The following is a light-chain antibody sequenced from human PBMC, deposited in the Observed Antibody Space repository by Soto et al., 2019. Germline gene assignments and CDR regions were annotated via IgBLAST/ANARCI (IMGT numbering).Light chain of an antibody. CDR3: TSQTSSTSCI. CDR2: DVS. J-gene: IGLJ1*01. CDR1: STDVGSYNR. V-gene: IGLV2-18*02. Sequence: QSALTQPPSVSGSPGQSVTISCTGASTDVGSYNRVSWYQQPPGTAPKLMIFDVSSRPSGVPDRFSGSKSGNTASLTISGLQAEDEADYYCTSQTSSTSCIFGTGTKLTFL.